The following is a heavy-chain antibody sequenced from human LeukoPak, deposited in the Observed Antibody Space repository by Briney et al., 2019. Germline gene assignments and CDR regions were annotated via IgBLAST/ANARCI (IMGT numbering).Heavy chain of an antibody. CDR3: ARESMTIFGLVLYYMDV. CDR1: DFTFSDFG. CDR2: ISSHSTVV. Sequence: PGGSLRLSCTASDFTFSDFGINWVRQAPGKGLEWVSYISSHSTVVYYADSVKGRFTVSRDNAKNSLSLQMRRLRAEDTAVYFCARESMTIFGLVLYYMDVWGKGTTVTVSS. J-gene: IGHJ6*03. V-gene: IGHV3-48*04. D-gene: IGHD3/OR15-3a*01.